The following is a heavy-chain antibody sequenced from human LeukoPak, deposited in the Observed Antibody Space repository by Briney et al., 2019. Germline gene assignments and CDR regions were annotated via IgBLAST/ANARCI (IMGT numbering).Heavy chain of an antibody. V-gene: IGHV1-2*04. J-gene: IGHJ4*02. CDR3: ARDLRKITMVRGALGY. CDR2: INPNSGGT. CDR1: GCTFTGYY. Sequence: ASVKVSCKASGCTFTGYYMHWVRQAPGQGLEWMGWINPNSGGTNYAQKFQGWVTMTRDTSISTAYMELSRLRSDDTAVYYCARDLRKITMVRGALGYWGQGTLVTVSS. D-gene: IGHD3-10*01.